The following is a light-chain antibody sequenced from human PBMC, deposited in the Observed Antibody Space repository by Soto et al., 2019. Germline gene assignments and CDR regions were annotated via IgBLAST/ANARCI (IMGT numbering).Light chain of an antibody. CDR2: EVN. V-gene: IGLV2-23*02. CDR1: SSDVGGCNC. J-gene: IGLJ3*02. Sequence: QSVLTQPASVSGSPGQSITISCTGTSSDVGGCNCVSWYQQHPGKAPTLMIYEVNKRPSGVSNRFSGSKSGNTASLTISGLQAEDEADYYCCSSVGSPNWVFGGGTKAHRP. CDR3: CSSVGSPNWV.